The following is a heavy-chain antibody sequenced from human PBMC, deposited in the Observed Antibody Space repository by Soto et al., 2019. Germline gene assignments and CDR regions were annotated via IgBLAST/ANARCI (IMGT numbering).Heavy chain of an antibody. V-gene: IGHV4-59*08. J-gene: IGHJ6*02. CDR3: ARHSKKTGDFDYYYGLDV. CDR1: GGSMRSSY. D-gene: IGHD7-27*01. Sequence: PSDTLSLTCSIFGGSMRSSYWSWIRQSPGKGLEWIANIYYRGNTNYNPSLESRVTISIDTSKNQFSLKLNSLTAADTAVYYCARHSKKTGDFDYYYGLDVWGQGTTVS. CDR2: IYYRGNT.